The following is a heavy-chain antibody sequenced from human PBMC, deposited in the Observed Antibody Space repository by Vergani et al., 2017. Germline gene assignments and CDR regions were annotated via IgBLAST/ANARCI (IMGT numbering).Heavy chain of an antibody. J-gene: IGHJ5*02. CDR3: ARATYDFWSGPSGPNWFDP. CDR2: ISSSSSTI. V-gene: IGHV3-48*01. CDR1: GFTFSSYS. Sequence: EVQLVESGGGLVQPGGSLRLSCAASGFTFSSYSMNWVRQAPGKGLEWVSYISSSSSTIYYADSVKGRFTISRDKSKNSLYLQMNSLRAEDTAVYYCARATYDFWSGPSGPNWFDPWGQGTVVTVSS. D-gene: IGHD3-3*01.